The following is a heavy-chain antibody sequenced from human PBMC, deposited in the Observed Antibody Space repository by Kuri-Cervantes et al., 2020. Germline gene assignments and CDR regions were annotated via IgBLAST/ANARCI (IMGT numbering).Heavy chain of an antibody. V-gene: IGHV3-30*03. D-gene: IGHD3-16*01. Sequence: GGSLRLSCAVYGGSFSGYYWSWIRQPPGKGLEWVAVISYDGSNKYYADSVKGRFTISRDNAKNSLYLQMNSLRDEDTAVYYCAVIGEVFAFDIWGQGTMVTVSS. J-gene: IGHJ3*02. CDR2: ISYDGSNK. CDR3: AVIGEVFAFDI. CDR1: GGSFSGYY.